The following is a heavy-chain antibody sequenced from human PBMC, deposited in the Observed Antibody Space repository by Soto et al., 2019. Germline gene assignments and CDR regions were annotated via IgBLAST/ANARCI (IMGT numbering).Heavy chain of an antibody. CDR1: GDIFTNFD. V-gene: IGHV1-8*01. CDR3: ARYIYGQGFQA. CDR2: MRANSGDT. D-gene: IGHD3-3*02. Sequence: QVQLVQPGAEVRKPGASVKVSCKASGDIFTNFDFNWVRQATGQGLEWIGWMRANSGDTGHDQKFQGRVRMTRDTSMRTAYMELNSLRAEDTAVYYCARYIYGQGFQAWGQGTLVFVSS. J-gene: IGHJ5*02.